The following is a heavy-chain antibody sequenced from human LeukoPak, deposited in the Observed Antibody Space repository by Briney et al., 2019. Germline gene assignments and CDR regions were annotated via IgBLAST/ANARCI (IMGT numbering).Heavy chain of an antibody. V-gene: IGHV4-61*02. Sequence: PSETLSLTCTVSGGSISSGSYYWSWIRQPAGKGLEWIGRIYTSGSTNYNPSLKSRVTISVDTSKNQFSLKLSSVTAADTAVYYCARDWGTYTANWYFDLWGRGTLVTVSS. D-gene: IGHD3-16*01. CDR1: GGSISSGSYY. J-gene: IGHJ2*01. CDR3: ARDWGTYTANWYFDL. CDR2: IYTSGST.